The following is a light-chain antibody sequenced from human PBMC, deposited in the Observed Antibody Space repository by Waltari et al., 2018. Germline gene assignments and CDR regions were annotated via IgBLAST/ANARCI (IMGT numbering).Light chain of an antibody. J-gene: IGKJ2*01. CDR2: DAS. V-gene: IGKV3-20*01. CDR1: QSVSSNY. CDR3: QQYGSSPYT. Sequence: EIVLTQSPGTQSLSPGARATLSCRASQSVSSNYLAWYQQKPGQAPRLLIYDASSWATGIPDRFSGSGSGTDFTLTISRLEPEDFAVYYCQQYGSSPYTFGQGTKLEIK.